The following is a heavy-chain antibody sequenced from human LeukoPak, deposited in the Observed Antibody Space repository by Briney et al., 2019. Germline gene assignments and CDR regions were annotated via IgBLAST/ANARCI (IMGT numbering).Heavy chain of an antibody. V-gene: IGHV3-23*01. CDR2: ISGSGGST. J-gene: IGHJ4*02. D-gene: IGHD3-22*01. CDR1: GFTFSSYG. Sequence: GGSLRLSCAASGFTFSSYGMTRVRQAPGKGLEWVSAISGSGGSTYYADSVKGRFTISRDNSKNTLYLQMNSLRAEDTAVYYCAKRGYDGSDYDLDYWGQGTLVTVSS. CDR3: AKRGYDGSDYDLDY.